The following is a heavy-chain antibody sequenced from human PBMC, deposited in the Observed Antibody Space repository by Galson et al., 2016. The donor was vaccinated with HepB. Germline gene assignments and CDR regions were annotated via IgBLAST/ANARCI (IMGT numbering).Heavy chain of an antibody. J-gene: IGHJ6*02. CDR1: GFSFATHW. D-gene: IGHD1-1*01. CDR2: IYAGDSET. CDR3: ARQRRNYGMDV. Sequence: QSGAEVKKPGESLKISCKTSGFSFATHWIAWVRQMPGKGLEWMGIIYAGDSETRYSPPFHGQVTISFDKSTAVAYLQWNSLKASDSAMYYCARQRRNYGMDVWGQGTTVTVSS. V-gene: IGHV5-51*01.